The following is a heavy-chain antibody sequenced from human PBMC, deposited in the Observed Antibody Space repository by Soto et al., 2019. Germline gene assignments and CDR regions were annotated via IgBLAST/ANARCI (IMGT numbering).Heavy chain of an antibody. CDR2: INAGNGNT. D-gene: IGHD2-15*01. CDR3: ARGDIVVPAGVYYYYGMDV. Sequence: ASVKVSCKASGYTFTSYAMHWVRQVPGQRLEWMGWINAGNGNTKYSQKFQGRVTITRDTSASTAYMELSSLRSEDTAVYYCARGDIVVPAGVYYYYGMDVWGQGTTVTVSS. J-gene: IGHJ6*02. CDR1: GYTFTSYA. V-gene: IGHV1-3*01.